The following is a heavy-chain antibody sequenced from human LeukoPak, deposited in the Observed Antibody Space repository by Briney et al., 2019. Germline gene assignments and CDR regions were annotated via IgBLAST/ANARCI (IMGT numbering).Heavy chain of an antibody. J-gene: IGHJ6*02. CDR1: GGSITSSIDY. CDR3: ARHQCSGTRCYNFYFYGMDV. V-gene: IGHV4-39*01. CDR2: IYYSTST. D-gene: IGHD2-2*02. Sequence: SETLSLTCTVSGGSITSSIDYWGWVRQPPGKGLEWVATIYYSTSTQYNPSLKSRVTMSVDTSKNQFSLKLSSMTAADTAVYYCARHQCSGTRCYNFYFYGMDVWGQGTTVNVSS.